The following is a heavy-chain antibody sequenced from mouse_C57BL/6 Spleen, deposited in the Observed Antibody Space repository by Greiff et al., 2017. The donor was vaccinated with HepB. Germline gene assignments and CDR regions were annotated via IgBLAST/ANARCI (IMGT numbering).Heavy chain of an antibody. V-gene: IGHV3-2*02. Sequence: DVQLQESGPGLVKPSQSLSLTCTVTGYSITSGYGWNWIRQPPGNKLEWRGYISYSGSTNYNPSLKSRNSITRDTSKNQFCLQLNSVTTEDTATYYCARTARIKYWGQGTTLTVSS. CDR3: ARTARIKY. CDR2: ISYSGST. D-gene: IGHD1-2*01. J-gene: IGHJ2*01. CDR1: GYSITSGYG.